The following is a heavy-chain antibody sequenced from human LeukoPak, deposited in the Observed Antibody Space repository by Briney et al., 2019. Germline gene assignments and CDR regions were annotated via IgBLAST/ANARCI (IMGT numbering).Heavy chain of an antibody. CDR1: GYTLTKLS. CDR2: FDPEDGET. V-gene: IGHV1-24*01. D-gene: IGHD2-2*01. CDR3: ATTGYCSSTSCSNWFDP. Sequence: ASVKVSCKVSGYTLTKLSMHWVRQAPGKGLQWMGGFDPEDGETIYAQKFQGRVTMTEDTSTDTAYMELSSLRSEDTAVYYCATTGYCSSTSCSNWFDPWGQGTLVTVSS. J-gene: IGHJ5*02.